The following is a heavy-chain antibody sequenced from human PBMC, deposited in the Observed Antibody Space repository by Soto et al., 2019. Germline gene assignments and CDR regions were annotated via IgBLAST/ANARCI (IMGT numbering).Heavy chain of an antibody. D-gene: IGHD3-3*01. CDR1: GVSVSSGSYY. Sequence: PSETLSLTCTVSGVSVSSGSYYWSWIRQPPGKGLEWIGYIYYSGSTYYNPSLNSRVPISVDTSKNQFSLRLTSVTAADTAVYYCAGVRDWFDPWGQGTLVTVSS. J-gene: IGHJ5*02. CDR2: IYYSGST. CDR3: AGVRDWFDP. V-gene: IGHV4-61*01.